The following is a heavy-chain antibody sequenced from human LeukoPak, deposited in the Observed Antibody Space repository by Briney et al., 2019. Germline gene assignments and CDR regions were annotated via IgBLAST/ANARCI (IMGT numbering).Heavy chain of an antibody. Sequence: GGSLRLSCAASGFTFSSYAMHWVRQAPGKGLEWVAVISYDGSNKYYADSVKGRFTISRDNSKNTLYLQMDSLRAEDTAVYYCAKDQTVTTSTSGAFDIWGQGTMVTVSS. CDR1: GFTFSSYA. D-gene: IGHD4-17*01. V-gene: IGHV3-30*04. CDR3: AKDQTVTTSTSGAFDI. J-gene: IGHJ3*02. CDR2: ISYDGSNK.